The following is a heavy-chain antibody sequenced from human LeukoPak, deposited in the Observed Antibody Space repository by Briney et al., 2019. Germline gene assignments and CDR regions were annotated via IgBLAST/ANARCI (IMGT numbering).Heavy chain of an antibody. Sequence: PGGSLRLSCAASGFTFSSYSMNWVRQAPGKGLEWVSYISSSSSTIYYADSVKGRFTISRDNAKNSLYLQMNSLRAEDTAVYYCAKEKLGYCSGGSCYSCDYWGQGTLVTVSS. CDR2: ISSSSSTI. CDR1: GFTFSSYS. CDR3: AKEKLGYCSGGSCYSCDY. V-gene: IGHV3-48*04. D-gene: IGHD2-15*01. J-gene: IGHJ4*02.